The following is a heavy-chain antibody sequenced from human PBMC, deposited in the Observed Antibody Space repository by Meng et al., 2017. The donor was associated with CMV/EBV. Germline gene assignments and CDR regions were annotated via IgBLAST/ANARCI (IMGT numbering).Heavy chain of an antibody. Sequence: SLKISCAASGFTFDDYAMHWVRQAPGKGLEWVSGISWNSGSIGYADSVKGRFTISRDNAKNSLYLQMNSLRAEDTALYYCTTGGITKNGMDVWGQGTTVTVSS. V-gene: IGHV3-9*01. CDR2: ISWNSGSI. CDR1: GFTFDDYA. D-gene: IGHD3-3*01. J-gene: IGHJ6*02. CDR3: TTGGITKNGMDV.